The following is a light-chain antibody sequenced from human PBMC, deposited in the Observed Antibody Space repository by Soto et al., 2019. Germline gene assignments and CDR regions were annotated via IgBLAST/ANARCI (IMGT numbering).Light chain of an antibody. V-gene: IGKV1-5*03. CDR3: QQYNSYPYS. J-gene: IGKJ2*03. Sequence: IQMTQSPSTLSASVGDRVSITCRASQTIFSWLAWYQQKPGKAPNLLIYKASNLASGVPSRYSGSGSGTEFTLTISGLPPDDFATYYCQQYNSYPYSFGQGTKLEI. CDR2: KAS. CDR1: QTIFSW.